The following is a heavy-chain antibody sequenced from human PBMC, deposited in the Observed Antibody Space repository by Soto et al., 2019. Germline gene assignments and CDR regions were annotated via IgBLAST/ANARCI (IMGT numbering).Heavy chain of an antibody. J-gene: IGHJ5*02. CDR1: VFTFNSYA. CDR3: AKAPYSSSWSWFDP. D-gene: IGHD6-13*01. V-gene: IGHV3-30*04. CDR2: ISYDGGEK. Sequence: GGSLRLSCAASVFTFNSYAMHWVRQAPGKGLEWVAVISYDGGEKYYADSVKGRFTISRDNSKNTLYLQMNSLRAEDTAVYYCAKAPYSSSWSWFDPWGQGTLVTVSS.